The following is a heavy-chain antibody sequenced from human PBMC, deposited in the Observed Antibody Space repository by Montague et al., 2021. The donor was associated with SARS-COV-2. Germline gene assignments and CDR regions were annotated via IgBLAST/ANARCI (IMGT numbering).Heavy chain of an antibody. CDR3: ASLTLGYCSSTSCYSDWFDP. CDR1: GGSFSGYY. V-gene: IGHV4-34*01. J-gene: IGHJ5*02. Sequence: SETLSLTCAVYGGSFSGYYWSWIRQPPGKGLEWIGEINHSGSTNYNPSLKSRVTISLDTSKNQFSLKLSSVTAADTAVYYCASLTLGYCSSTSCYSDWFDPWGQGTLVTVSS. D-gene: IGHD2-2*02. CDR2: INHSGST.